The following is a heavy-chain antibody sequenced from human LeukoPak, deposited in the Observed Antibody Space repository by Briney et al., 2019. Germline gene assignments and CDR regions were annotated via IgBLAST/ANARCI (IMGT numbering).Heavy chain of an antibody. CDR2: IYSGGST. CDR1: GFTVSSNY. J-gene: IGHJ3*01. Sequence: GGSLRLSCAASGFTVSSNYMSWVRQAPGKGLEWVSIIYSGGSTFYADSVKGRFTISRDNSKNTLYLQMNSLRADDTAVYYCAMKAVPRPRLHDAFDFWGQGTVVSVSS. V-gene: IGHV3-53*01. CDR3: AMKAVPRPRLHDAFDF. D-gene: IGHD5-24*01.